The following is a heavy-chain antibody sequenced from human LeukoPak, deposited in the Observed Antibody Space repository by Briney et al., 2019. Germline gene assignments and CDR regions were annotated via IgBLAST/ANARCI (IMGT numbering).Heavy chain of an antibody. CDR2: INPIFGTA. CDR3: ARDSGSGGSYATYGVFDI. Sequence: LVKVSCKASGGTFSSYAISWVRQAPGQGLEWMGGINPIFGTANYAQKFQGRVTITTDESTSTAYMELSSLRSEDTAVYYCARDSGSGGSYATYGVFDIWGQGTMVTVSS. CDR1: GGTFSSYA. J-gene: IGHJ3*02. D-gene: IGHD3-3*01. V-gene: IGHV1-69*05.